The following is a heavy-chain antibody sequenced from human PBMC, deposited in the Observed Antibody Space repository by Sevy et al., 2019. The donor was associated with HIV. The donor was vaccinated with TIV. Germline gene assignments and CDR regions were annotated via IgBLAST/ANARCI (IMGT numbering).Heavy chain of an antibody. CDR3: ARDRAWESGAFDI. CDR1: GFTFSSYA. V-gene: IGHV3-30-3*01. D-gene: IGHD1-26*01. CDR2: ISYDGSNK. Sequence: GGSLRRSCAASGFTFSSYAMHWVRQAPGKGLEWVAVISYDGSNKYYADTVKGRFTISRDNCKNTLYLQMNSLRAEDTAVYYCARDRAWESGAFDIWGQGTMVTVSS. J-gene: IGHJ3*02.